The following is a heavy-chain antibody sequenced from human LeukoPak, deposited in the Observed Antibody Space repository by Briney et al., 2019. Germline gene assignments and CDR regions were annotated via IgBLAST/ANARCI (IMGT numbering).Heavy chain of an antibody. J-gene: IGHJ4*02. V-gene: IGHV4-39*01. Sequence: SETLSLTCTVSGDSISSSTYYSGWIRQPPGKGLEWIGTIYYSGSTYYNPSLKSRVTISVDTSKNQFSLKLSSVTAADTAVYYCARRLWFGEAKPFDYWGQGTLVTVSS. D-gene: IGHD3-10*01. CDR2: IYYSGST. CDR3: ARRLWFGEAKPFDY. CDR1: GDSISSSTYY.